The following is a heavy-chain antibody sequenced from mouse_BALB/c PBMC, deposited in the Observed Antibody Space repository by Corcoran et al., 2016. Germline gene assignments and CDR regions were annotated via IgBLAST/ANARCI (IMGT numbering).Heavy chain of an antibody. CDR3: ATPYYIDY. V-gene: IGHV1-81*01. J-gene: IGHJ2*01. CDR1: GYTFTDYV. CDR2: IYPGSGST. Sequence: QVQLQQSGPELVKPGASVKMSCKASGYTFTDYVISWVKQRTGQGLEWIGEIYPGSGSTYYNENFKGKATLTADKSSNTAYMQLSSLTSEDSAVYFCATPYYIDYWGQGTTLTVS.